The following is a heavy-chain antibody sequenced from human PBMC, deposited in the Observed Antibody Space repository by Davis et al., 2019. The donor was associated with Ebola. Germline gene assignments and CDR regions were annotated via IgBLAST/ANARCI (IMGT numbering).Heavy chain of an antibody. V-gene: IGHV4-34*01. J-gene: IGHJ4*02. CDR3: ARGDFIVATTGFDY. D-gene: IGHD5-12*01. CDR1: GGSFSGYY. Sequence: PSETLSLTCAVYGGSFSGYYWSWIRQPPGKGLEWIGEINHSGSTNYNPSLKSRVTISVDTSKNQFSLKLSSVTAADTAVYYCARGDFIVATTGFDYWGQGTLVTVSS. CDR2: INHSGST.